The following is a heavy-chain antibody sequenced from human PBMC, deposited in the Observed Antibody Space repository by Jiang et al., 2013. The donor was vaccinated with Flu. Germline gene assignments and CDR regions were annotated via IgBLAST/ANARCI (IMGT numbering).Heavy chain of an antibody. CDR1: FTFSSYS. CDR2: ISSSSSTI. CDR3: ARELSMATIRGNLFYYYGMDV. J-gene: IGHJ6*04. V-gene: IGHV3-48*04. D-gene: IGHD5-24*01. Sequence: FTFSSYSMNWVRQAPGKGLEWVSYISSSSSTIYYADSVKGRFTISRDNAKNSLYLQMNSLRAEDTAVYYCARELSMATIRGNLFYYYGMDVWGKGTTVTVSS.